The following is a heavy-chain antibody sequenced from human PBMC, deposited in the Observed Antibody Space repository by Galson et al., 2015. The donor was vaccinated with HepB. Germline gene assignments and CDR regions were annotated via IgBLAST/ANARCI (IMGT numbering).Heavy chain of an antibody. CDR2: IYYSGST. V-gene: IGHV4-30-4*01. D-gene: IGHD3-10*01. CDR1: GGSISSGDYY. Sequence: TLSLTCTVSGGSISSGDYYWSWIRQPPGKGLEWIGYIYYSGSTYYNPSLKSRVTISVDTSKNQFSLKLSSVTAADTAVYYCARSRFVSGSYNYWGQGTLVTVSS. J-gene: IGHJ4*02. CDR3: ARSRFVSGSYNY.